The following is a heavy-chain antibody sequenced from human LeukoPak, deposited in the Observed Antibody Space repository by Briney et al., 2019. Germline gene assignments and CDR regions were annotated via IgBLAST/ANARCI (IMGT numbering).Heavy chain of an antibody. CDR1: GGSISSSSYY. J-gene: IGHJ5*02. V-gene: IGHV4-39*01. CDR2: IYYSGGT. Sequence: PSETLSLTCTVSGGSISSSSYYWGWIRQPPGKGLEWIGSIYYSGGTYYNPSLKSRVTISVDTSKNQFSLKLSSVTAADTAVYYCARHAVTTNDVDPWGQGTLVTVSS. D-gene: IGHD4-17*01. CDR3: ARHAVTTNDVDP.